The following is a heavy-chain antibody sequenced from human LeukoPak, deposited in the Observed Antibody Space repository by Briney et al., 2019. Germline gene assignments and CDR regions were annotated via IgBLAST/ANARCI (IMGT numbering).Heavy chain of an antibody. Sequence: VASVKVSCKASGDDFGDENINWVRQAPGQGLEWMGLINPNSGGTNYAQTFQGRVTMTRDTSITTAYTELSRLRADDTAVYYCARRVEKLVGTNWFDPWGQGTLVTVSS. V-gene: IGHV1-2*02. J-gene: IGHJ5*02. CDR2: INPNSGGT. D-gene: IGHD2-8*02. CDR1: GDDFGDEN. CDR3: ARRVEKLVGTNWFDP.